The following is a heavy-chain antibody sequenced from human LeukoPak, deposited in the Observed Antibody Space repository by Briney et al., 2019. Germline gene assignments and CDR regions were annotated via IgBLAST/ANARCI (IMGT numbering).Heavy chain of an antibody. Sequence: PSGTLSLTCAVSGGSISSSHWWSWVRQPPGKGLEWIGEIYHSGSTSYNPFLKSRVSISLVTSTNQFSLSLTSVTAADTAVYHCARGWRGVVAGYNWLDPWGQGTLVTVSS. CDR2: IYHSGST. CDR1: GGSISSSHW. D-gene: IGHD6-19*01. J-gene: IGHJ5*02. CDR3: ARGWRGVVAGYNWLDP. V-gene: IGHV4-4*02.